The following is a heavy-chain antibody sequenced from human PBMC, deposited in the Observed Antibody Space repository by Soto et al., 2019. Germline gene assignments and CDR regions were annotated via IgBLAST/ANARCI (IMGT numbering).Heavy chain of an antibody. CDR3: AKALSIGRYYYYGMDV. D-gene: IGHD3-3*02. CDR1: GFTFSRYG. V-gene: IGHV3-30*18. J-gene: IGHJ6*02. Sequence: QVQLVESGGGVVQPGTSLRLSCAASGFTFSRYGMHWVRQAPGKGLEWVSVISYDGSNKYYVDSVRGRFTASRDSSKNTLYLQINSLRAEDTAVYYCAKALSIGRYYYYGMDVWGQGTTVTVSS. CDR2: ISYDGSNK.